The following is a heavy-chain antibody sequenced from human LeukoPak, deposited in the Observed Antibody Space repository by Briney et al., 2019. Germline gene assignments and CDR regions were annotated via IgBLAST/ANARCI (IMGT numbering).Heavy chain of an antibody. Sequence: GSLRLSCAASGFTFSNAWMNWVRQPPGKGLEWIGEINHSGSTNYNPSLKSRVTISVDTSKNQFSLKLSSVTAADTAVYYCASSSAGYDLTFDYWGQGTLVTVSS. CDR2: INHSGST. V-gene: IGHV4-34*01. D-gene: IGHD5-12*01. CDR1: GFTFSNAW. J-gene: IGHJ4*02. CDR3: ASSSAGYDLTFDY.